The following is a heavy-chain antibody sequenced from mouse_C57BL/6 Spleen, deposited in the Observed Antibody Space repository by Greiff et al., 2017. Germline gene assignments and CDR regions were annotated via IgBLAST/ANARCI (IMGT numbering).Heavy chain of an antibody. CDR2: IDPSDSYT. V-gene: IGHV1-50*01. D-gene: IGHD3-2*02. CDR1: GYTFTSYW. CDR3: ARGKLRLGC. Sequence: QVQLQQPGAELVKPGASVKLSCKASGYTFTSYWMQWVKQRPGQGLEWIGEIDPSDSYTNYNQKFKGKATLTVDTSSSTAYMQLSSLTSEDSAVYYCARGKLRLGCWGQGTTLTVSS. J-gene: IGHJ2*01.